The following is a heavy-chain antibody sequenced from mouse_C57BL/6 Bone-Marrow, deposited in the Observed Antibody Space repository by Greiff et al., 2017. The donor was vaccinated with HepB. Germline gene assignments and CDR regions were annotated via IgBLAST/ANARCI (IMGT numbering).Heavy chain of an antibody. D-gene: IGHD1-1*02. CDR1: GFSLTSYG. CDR2: IWSGGST. Sequence: QVQLQQSGPGLVQPSQSLSITCTVSGFSLTSYGVHWVRQSPGKGLEWLGVIWSGGSTDYNAAFISRLSISKDNSKSQVFFKMNSLQADVTAIYYCARPYGPWFAYWGQGTLVTVSA. CDR3: ARPYGPWFAY. J-gene: IGHJ3*01. V-gene: IGHV2-2*01.